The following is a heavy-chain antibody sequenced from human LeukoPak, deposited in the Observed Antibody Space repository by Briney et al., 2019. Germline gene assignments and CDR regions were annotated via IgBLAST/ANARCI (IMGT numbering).Heavy chain of an antibody. CDR1: GFTFSSYA. Sequence: GGSLRLSCAASGFTFSSYAMSWVRQAPGKGLEGVSAISGSGGSTYYADSVKGRFTISRDNSKNTLYLQMNSLRAEDTAVYYCAKAPYYDFWSGYYFDYWGQGTLVTVSS. D-gene: IGHD3-3*01. V-gene: IGHV3-23*01. CDR2: ISGSGGST. J-gene: IGHJ4*02. CDR3: AKAPYYDFWSGYYFDY.